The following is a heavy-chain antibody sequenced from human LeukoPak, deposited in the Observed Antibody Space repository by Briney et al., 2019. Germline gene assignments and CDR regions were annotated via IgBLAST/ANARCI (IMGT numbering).Heavy chain of an antibody. V-gene: IGHV3-48*03. Sequence: PGGSLRLSCEASGFTFSSYEMNWVRQAPGRGLEWVSYISSSGSTIYYADSVQGRFNISRDNAKNTLELQMNSLRAEDTAVYYCATTYYYGSGSYCEELEGHDDWGPGTLVTVSS. J-gene: IGHJ4*02. CDR1: GFTFSSYE. D-gene: IGHD3-10*01. CDR3: ATTYYYGSGSYCEELEGHDD. CDR2: ISSSGSTI.